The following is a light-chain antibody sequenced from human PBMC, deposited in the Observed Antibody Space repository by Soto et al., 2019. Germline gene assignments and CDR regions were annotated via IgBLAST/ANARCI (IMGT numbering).Light chain of an antibody. CDR2: LNSDGSH. V-gene: IGLV4-69*01. CDR3: QTWGTGTWV. CDR1: SGHSSYA. Sequence: QAVVTQSPSASASLGASVKLTCTLSSGHSSYAIAWHQQQPEKGPRYLMKLNSDGSHSKGDGIPDRFSGSSSGAERYLTISSLQSEDEADYYCQTWGTGTWVLGGGTQLTVL. J-gene: IGLJ3*02.